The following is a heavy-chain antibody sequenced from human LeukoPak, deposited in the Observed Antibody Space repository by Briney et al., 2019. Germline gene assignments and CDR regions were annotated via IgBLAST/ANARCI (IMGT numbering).Heavy chain of an antibody. D-gene: IGHD6-13*01. J-gene: IGHJ4*02. CDR1: GFTFSSYA. V-gene: IGHV3-23*01. CDR3: AKDGGVAAAGTFDY. Sequence: SGGSLRLSCAASGFTFSSYAMSWVRQAPGKGLEWVSAISGSGGSTYYADSVKGRFTISRDNSKNTLYLQMNSLRAEDTAVYYRAKDGGVAAAGTFDYWGQGTLVTVSS. CDR2: ISGSGGST.